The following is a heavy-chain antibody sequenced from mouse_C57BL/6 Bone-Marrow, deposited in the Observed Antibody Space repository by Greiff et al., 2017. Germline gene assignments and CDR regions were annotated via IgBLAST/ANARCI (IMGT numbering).Heavy chain of an antibody. J-gene: IGHJ1*03. V-gene: IGHV3-6*01. CDR1: GYSITSGYY. CDR2: ISYDGSN. Sequence: EVQLQQSGPGLVKPSQSLSLTCSVTGYSITSGYYWNWIRQFPGNKLEWMGYISYDGSNNYNPSLKNRISITRDTSKNQFFLKLNSVTTEDTATXYCAYLLWYFDVWGTGTTVTVSS. CDR3: AYLLWYFDV. D-gene: IGHD2-1*01.